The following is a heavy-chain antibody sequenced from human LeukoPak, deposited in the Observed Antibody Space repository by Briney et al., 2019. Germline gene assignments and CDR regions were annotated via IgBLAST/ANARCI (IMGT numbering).Heavy chain of an antibody. CDR3: ARHRAYGDYDFDY. J-gene: IGHJ4*02. CDR1: GGTFSSYA. D-gene: IGHD4-17*01. CDR2: IIPIFGTA. V-gene: IGHV1-69*13. Sequence: SVKVSCKASGGTFSSYAISWVRQAPGQGLEWMGGIIPIFGTANYAQEFQGRVTITADESTSTAYMELSSLRSEDTAVYYCARHRAYGDYDFDYWGQGTLVTVSS.